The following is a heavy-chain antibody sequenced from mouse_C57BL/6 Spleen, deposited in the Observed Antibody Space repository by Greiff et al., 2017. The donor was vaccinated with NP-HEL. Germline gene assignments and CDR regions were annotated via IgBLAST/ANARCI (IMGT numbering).Heavy chain of an antibody. Sequence: VKLQESGPELVKPGASVKISCKASGYAFSSSWMNWVKQRPGKGLEWIGRIYPGDGDTNYNGKFKGKATLTADKSSSTAYMQLSSLTSEDSAVYFCARCYYDYDVGYFDVWGTGTTVTVSS. CDR1: GYAFSSSW. J-gene: IGHJ1*03. V-gene: IGHV1-82*01. CDR2: IYPGDGDT. D-gene: IGHD2-4*01. CDR3: ARCYYDYDVGYFDV.